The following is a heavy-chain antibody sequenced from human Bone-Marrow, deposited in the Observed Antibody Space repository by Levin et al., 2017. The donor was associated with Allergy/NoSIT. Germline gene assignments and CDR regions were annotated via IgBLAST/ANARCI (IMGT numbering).Heavy chain of an antibody. CDR2: ISDVAYST. CDR3: AKEGLQTGPGPSVGNYLDY. Sequence: GESLKISCTASGFTFSDYAITWVRQAPGKGLEWVSSISDVAYSTYYADSGTFYAASVKGRFTLSRDNSKNTVYLHMNSLRAEDTARYYCAKEGLQTGPGPSVGNYLDYWGQGTLVTVSS. D-gene: IGHD1-14*01. CDR1: GFTFSDYA. J-gene: IGHJ4*02. V-gene: IGHV3-23*01.